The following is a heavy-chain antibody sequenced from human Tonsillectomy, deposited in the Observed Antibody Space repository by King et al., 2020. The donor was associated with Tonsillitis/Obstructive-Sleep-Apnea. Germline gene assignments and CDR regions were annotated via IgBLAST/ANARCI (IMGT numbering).Heavy chain of an antibody. J-gene: IGHJ4*02. CDR1: GYSFTSYW. Sequence: EVQLVESGAEVKKPGESLRISCKGSGYSFTSYWISWVRQMPGKGLEWMGRIDPSESYTNYRPSFQGHVTISVDKSISTAYLQWSSLRASDTAMYYCARMGNEDDYWGQGTLVTVSS. CDR2: IDPSESYT. D-gene: IGHD1-1*01. CDR3: ARMGNEDDY. V-gene: IGHV5-10-1*01.